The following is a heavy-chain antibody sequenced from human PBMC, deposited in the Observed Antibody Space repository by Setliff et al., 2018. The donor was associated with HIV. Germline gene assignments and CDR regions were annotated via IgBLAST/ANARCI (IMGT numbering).Heavy chain of an antibody. CDR2: IYYSGST. V-gene: IGHV4-30-4*08. CDR3: AKTIVVVVAATQELGWFDP. D-gene: IGHD2-15*01. J-gene: IGHJ5*02. Sequence: SETLSLTCTVSGGSISSGDYYWSWIRQPPGKGLEWIGYIYYSGSTYYNPSLKGRVTISVDTSKNQFSLKLSSVTAADTAVYYCAKTIVVVVAATQELGWFDPWGQGTLVTVSS. CDR1: GGSISSGDYY.